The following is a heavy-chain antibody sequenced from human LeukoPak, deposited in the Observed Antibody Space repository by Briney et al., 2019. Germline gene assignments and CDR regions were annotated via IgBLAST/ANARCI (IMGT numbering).Heavy chain of an antibody. J-gene: IGHJ4*02. CDR3: ARGSPVVVAAEVIDY. CDR2: ISYDGSNK. Sequence: GGSLRLSCAASGFTFSSYAMHWVRQAPGKGLEWVAVISYDGSNKYYADSVKGRFTISRDNSKNTLYLQMNSLRAEDTAVYYCARGSPVVVAAEVIDYWGQGTLVTVSS. V-gene: IGHV3-30-3*01. CDR1: GFTFSSYA. D-gene: IGHD2-15*01.